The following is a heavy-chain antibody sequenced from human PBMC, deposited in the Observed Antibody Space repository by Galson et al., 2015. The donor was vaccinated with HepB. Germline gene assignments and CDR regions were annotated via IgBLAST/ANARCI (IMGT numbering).Heavy chain of an antibody. D-gene: IGHD5-18*01. CDR3: AKRGFSYGLTSGSYDF. Sequence: SLRLSCAASGFTFSNYAMRWVRQAPGKGLEWVSVICGGGDSTYYANSVKGRFTISRDNSKNTLYVQMNSLRAEDTAVYYCAKRGFSYGLTSGSYDFWGQGTLVTVSS. CDR1: GFTFSNYA. V-gene: IGHV3-23*01. J-gene: IGHJ4*02. CDR2: ICGGGDST.